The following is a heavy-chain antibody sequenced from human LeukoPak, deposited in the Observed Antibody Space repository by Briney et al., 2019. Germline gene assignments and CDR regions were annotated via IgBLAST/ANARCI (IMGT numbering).Heavy chain of an antibody. J-gene: IGHJ4*02. Sequence: SGGSLRLSCAASGFTFSSYWMSWVRQAPGKGLEWVANIKQDGSEKYYVDSVRGRFTISRDNVKNSLYLQMNSLRAEDTAVYYCARGGKFYYDSSGYPGDYWGQGTLVTVSS. CDR2: IKQDGSEK. V-gene: IGHV3-7*01. CDR1: GFTFSSYW. D-gene: IGHD3-22*01. CDR3: ARGGKFYYDSSGYPGDY.